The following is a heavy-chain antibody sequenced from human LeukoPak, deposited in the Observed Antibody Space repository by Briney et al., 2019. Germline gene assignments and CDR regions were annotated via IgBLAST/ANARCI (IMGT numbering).Heavy chain of an antibody. CDR3: ARLHYGGNYGYYYYYMDV. J-gene: IGHJ6*03. CDR1: GFTFRSYE. D-gene: IGHD4-23*01. CDR2: IYYTGST. Sequence: PGGSLRLSCAASGFTFRSYEMNWVRQAPGKGLEWIGSIYYTGSTYYNPSLKSRVTISVDTSKNQFSLKLSSVTAADTAVYYCARLHYGGNYGYYYYYMDVWGKGTTVTISS. V-gene: IGHV4-39*01.